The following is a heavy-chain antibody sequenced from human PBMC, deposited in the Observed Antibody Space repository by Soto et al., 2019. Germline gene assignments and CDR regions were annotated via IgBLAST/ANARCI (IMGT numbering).Heavy chain of an antibody. Sequence: GGSPRLACAASGFMFSDYAMTWARQAPGKELEWVSGLLRPGRSTYYADSVKGRFTISGDTSANTVYLQMDSLRAEDTAVYYCAKESLANDRIGPMDASGQATVVTVAA. V-gene: IGHV3-23*01. J-gene: IGHJ5*02. CDR2: LLRPGRST. CDR1: GFMFSDYA. D-gene: IGHD3-10*01. CDR3: AKESLANDRIGPMDA.